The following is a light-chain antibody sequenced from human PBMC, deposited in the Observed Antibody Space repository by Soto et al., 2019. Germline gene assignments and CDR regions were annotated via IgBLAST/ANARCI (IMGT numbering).Light chain of an antibody. CDR2: DVS. J-gene: IGLJ1*01. Sequence: QSALTQPASVSGSPGQSITISCTGTSSDVGGYNYVSWYQQHPGKAPKLMIYDVSNRPSGVSNRFSGSKSGNTASLTISGLQAEDEADYYCSSYTRSSTLHVFGTGTKVTVL. V-gene: IGLV2-14*01. CDR1: SSDVGGYNY. CDR3: SSYTRSSTLHV.